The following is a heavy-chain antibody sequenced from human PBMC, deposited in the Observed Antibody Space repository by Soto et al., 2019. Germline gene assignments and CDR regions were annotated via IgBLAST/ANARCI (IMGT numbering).Heavy chain of an antibody. CDR1: GFSLSNPRMG. Sequence: QVTLKESGPVLVKPTETLTLTCTVSGFSLSNPRMGVSWIRQPPGKALEWLAHIVSNHEKSYSTSLKSRLTISKDTSKSQVVLTMTNMDPVDTGTYFCARSPPHSGDYFREFDYWGQGTLVTVSS. CDR2: IVSNHEK. D-gene: IGHD4-17*01. CDR3: ARSPPHSGDYFREFDY. J-gene: IGHJ4*02. V-gene: IGHV2-26*01.